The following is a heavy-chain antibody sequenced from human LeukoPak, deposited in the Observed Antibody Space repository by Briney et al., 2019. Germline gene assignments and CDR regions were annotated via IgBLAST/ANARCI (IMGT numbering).Heavy chain of an antibody. Sequence: SETLPLTCTVSGGSISSYYWSWIRQPPGKGLEWIGNIYYSGSTNYNPSLKSRVTISVDKSKNQFSLKLSSVTAADTAVYYCARDQGDDYGDSGGAFDIWGQGTMVTVSS. CDR1: GGSISSYY. J-gene: IGHJ3*02. CDR3: ARDQGDDYGDSGGAFDI. D-gene: IGHD4-17*01. V-gene: IGHV4-59*12. CDR2: IYYSGST.